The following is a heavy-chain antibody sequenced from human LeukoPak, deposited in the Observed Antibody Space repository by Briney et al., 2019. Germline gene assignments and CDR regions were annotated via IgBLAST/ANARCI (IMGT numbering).Heavy chain of an antibody. CDR3: ARAIVDYYYYGMDV. Sequence: GASVKVSCKASGGTFSSYAISWVRQAPGQGLEWMGGIIPIFGTANYAQKFQGRVTITADKSTSTAYMELSSLRSEDTAVYYCARAIVDYYYYGMDVWGQGTTVTVSS. CDR2: IIPIFGTA. D-gene: IGHD3-16*02. CDR1: GGTFSSYA. V-gene: IGHV1-69*06. J-gene: IGHJ6*02.